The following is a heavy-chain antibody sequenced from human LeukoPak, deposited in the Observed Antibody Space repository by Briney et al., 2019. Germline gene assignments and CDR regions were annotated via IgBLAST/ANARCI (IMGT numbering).Heavy chain of an antibody. J-gene: IGHJ5*02. CDR3: AREGTPAKGIVLMVYAVNWFDP. D-gene: IGHD2-8*01. V-gene: IGHV1-3*03. CDR2: INGGSGNT. CDR1: GYTFTDYT. Sequence: ASVKVSCKASGYTFTDYTMHWLRQAPGQRLDWMGWINGGSGNTKYSPEFQGRVTMTRDTSTSTVYMELSSLRSEDTAVYYCAREGTPAKGIVLMVYAVNWFDPWGQGTLVTVSS.